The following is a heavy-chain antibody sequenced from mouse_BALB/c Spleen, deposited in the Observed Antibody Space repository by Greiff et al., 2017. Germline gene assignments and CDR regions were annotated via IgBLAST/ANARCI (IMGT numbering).Heavy chain of an antibody. V-gene: IGHV1-20*02. CDR3: AKSYYYGSSYAMDY. CDR2: INPYNGDT. D-gene: IGHD1-1*01. Sequence: VQLPQSGPELVKPGASVKISCKASGYSFTGYFMNWVMQSHGKSLEWIGRINPYNGDTFYNQKFKGKATLTVDKSSSTAHMELRSLASEDSAVYYCAKSYYYGSSYAMDYWGQGTSVTVSS. CDR1: GYSFTGYF. J-gene: IGHJ4*01.